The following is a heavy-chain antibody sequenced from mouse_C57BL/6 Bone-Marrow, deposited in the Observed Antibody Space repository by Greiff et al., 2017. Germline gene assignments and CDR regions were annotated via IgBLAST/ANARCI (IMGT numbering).Heavy chain of an antibody. V-gene: IGHV1-64*01. CDR2: IHPNSGST. Sequence: QVQLQQSGAELVKPGASVKLSCKASGYTFTSYWMHWVKQRPGQGLEWIGMIHPNSGSTNYNEKFKSKATLTVDKSSSTAYMQRSSLTSEDSAVYYCARMTWGNYGSTRDYWGQGTTLTVSS. CDR3: ARMTWGNYGSTRDY. CDR1: GYTFTSYW. J-gene: IGHJ2*01. D-gene: IGHD1-1*01.